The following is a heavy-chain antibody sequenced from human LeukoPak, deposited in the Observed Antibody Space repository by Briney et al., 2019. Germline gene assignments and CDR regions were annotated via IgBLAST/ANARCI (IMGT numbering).Heavy chain of an antibody. CDR2: IYYSGST. V-gene: IGHV4-59*01. CDR3: ARGRYDSSGYSDY. D-gene: IGHD3-22*01. CDR1: GGSISSYY. Sequence: SETLSLTCTVSGGSISSYYWSWIRQPPGKGLEWIGYIYYSGSTNYNPSLKSRVTLSVDTSKNQFSLKLSSVTAADTAVYYCARGRYDSSGYSDYWGQGTLVTVSS. J-gene: IGHJ4*02.